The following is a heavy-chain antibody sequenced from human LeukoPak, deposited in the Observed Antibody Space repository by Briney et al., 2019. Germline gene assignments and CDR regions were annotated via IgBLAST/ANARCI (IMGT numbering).Heavy chain of an antibody. D-gene: IGHD2-15*01. CDR3: ARSSRRVVAACDY. J-gene: IGHJ4*02. CDR1: GYTFTGYC. V-gene: IGHV1-2*02. CDR2: INPNSGGT. Sequence: ASVKVSCNASGYTFTGYCMHWVRQAPGQGLEWMSWINPNSGGTNYAQKFQGRVTMTRDTAITTAYMELSRLRPDDTAVYYCARSSRRVVAACDYWGQGTLVTVSS.